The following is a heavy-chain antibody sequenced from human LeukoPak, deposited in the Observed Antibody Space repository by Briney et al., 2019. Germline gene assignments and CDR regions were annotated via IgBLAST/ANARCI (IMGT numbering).Heavy chain of an antibody. D-gene: IGHD3-22*01. J-gene: IGHJ4*02. CDR3: ARDRGGYYDSSGAMDY. V-gene: IGHV1-18*01. CDR2: ISANNGNT. CDR1: GYTFSSYG. Sequence: ASVKVSCKASGYTFSSYGISWVRQAPGQGLDWMGWISANNGNTNYAQKFQGRVTITADESTSTAYMELSSLRSEDTAVYYCARDRGGYYDSSGAMDYWGQGTLVTVSS.